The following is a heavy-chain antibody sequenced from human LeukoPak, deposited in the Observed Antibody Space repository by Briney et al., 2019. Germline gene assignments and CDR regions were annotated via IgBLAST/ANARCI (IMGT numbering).Heavy chain of an antibody. CDR3: ARDRHMGPFGDKVLY. CDR1: GFTFSSYS. V-gene: IGHV3-48*04. CDR2: ISSSGSTI. D-gene: IGHD2-21*02. Sequence: GGSLRLSCAASGFTFSSYSMNWVRQAPGKGLEWVSYISSSGSTIYYADSVKGRFTISRDNAKNSLYLQMNSLRAEDTAVYYCARDRHMGPFGDKVLYWGQGTLVTVSS. J-gene: IGHJ4*02.